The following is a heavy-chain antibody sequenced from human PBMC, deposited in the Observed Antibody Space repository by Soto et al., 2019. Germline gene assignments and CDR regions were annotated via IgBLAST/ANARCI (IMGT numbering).Heavy chain of an antibody. CDR2: IYPGDSDT. CDR3: ARQGVVVPAAIHKHTVTTGLYGMDV. V-gene: IGHV5-51*01. CDR1: GYSFTSYW. Sequence: PGESLKISCKGSGYSFTSYWIGWVRQMPGKGLEWMGIIYPGDSDTRYSPSFQGQVTISADKSISTAYLQWSSLKASDTAMYYCARQGVVVPAAIHKHTVTTGLYGMDVWGQGTTVTVS. D-gene: IGHD2-2*01. J-gene: IGHJ6*02.